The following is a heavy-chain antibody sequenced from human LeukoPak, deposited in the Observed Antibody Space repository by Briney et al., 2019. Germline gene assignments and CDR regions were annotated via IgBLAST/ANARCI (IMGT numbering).Heavy chain of an antibody. CDR2: ISGSIRST. V-gene: IGHV3-23*01. CDR3: ARAMRSGYDY. D-gene: IGHD5-12*01. CDR1: GFTFSNYA. J-gene: IGHJ4*02. Sequence: GGSLRLSCVASGFTFSNYAMNWVRQAPGKGLEWVSAISGSIRSTYYADSVKGRFTISRDNAKNSLYLEMNSLRDEDTAVYYCARAMRSGYDYWGQGTLVTVSS.